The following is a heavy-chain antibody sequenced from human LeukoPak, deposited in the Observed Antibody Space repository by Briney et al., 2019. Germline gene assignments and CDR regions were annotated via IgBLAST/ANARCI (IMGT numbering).Heavy chain of an antibody. J-gene: IGHJ6*03. V-gene: IGHV4-4*07. CDR3: AREGSRYYYDSSGYYVGDYYYMDV. CDR1: GGSISSYY. CDR2: IYTSGST. D-gene: IGHD3-22*01. Sequence: SETLSLTCTVSGGSISSYYWSWIRQPAGKGLEWIGRIYTSGSTNYNPSLKSRVTMSVDTSKNQSSLKLSSVTAADTAVYYCAREGSRYYYDSSGYYVGDYYYMDVWGKGTTVTVSS.